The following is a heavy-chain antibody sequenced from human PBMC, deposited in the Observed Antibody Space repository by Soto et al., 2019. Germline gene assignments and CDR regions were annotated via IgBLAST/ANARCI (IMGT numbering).Heavy chain of an antibody. D-gene: IGHD2-15*01. CDR3: ARDRDIVVVVAATGPFDY. V-gene: IGHV3-48*01. CDR2: ISSSSSTI. J-gene: IGHJ4*02. CDR1: GFTFSSYS. Sequence: PGGSLRLSCAASGFTFSSYSMNWVHQAPGKGLEWVSYISSSSSTIYYADSVKGRFTISRDNAKNSLYLQMNSLRAEDTAVYYCARDRDIVVVVAATGPFDYWGQGTLVTVSS.